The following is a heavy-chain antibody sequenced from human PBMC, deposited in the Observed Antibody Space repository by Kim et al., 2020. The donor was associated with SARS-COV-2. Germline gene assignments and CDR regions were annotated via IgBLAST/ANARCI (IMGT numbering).Heavy chain of an antibody. Sequence: GGSLRLSCAASGFTFSGSAMHWVRQASGKGLEWVGRIRSKANSYATAYAASVKGRFTISRDDSKNTAYLQMNSLKTEDTDEYYCTSRLWFGEHPYYYYGMEVWGQGTTVTVSS. CDR2: IRSKANSYAT. CDR3: TSRLWFGEHPYYYYGMEV. J-gene: IGHJ6*02. CDR1: GFTFSGSA. D-gene: IGHD3-10*01. V-gene: IGHV3-73*01.